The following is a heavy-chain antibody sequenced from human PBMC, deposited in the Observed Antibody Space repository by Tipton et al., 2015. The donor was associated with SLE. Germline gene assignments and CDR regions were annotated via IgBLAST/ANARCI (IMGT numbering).Heavy chain of an antibody. CDR2: IYYSGST. Sequence: TLSLTCTVSGGSISSHYWSWVRQPPGKGLEWIGYIYYSGSTNYNPSLKSRVTISVDTSKNQFSLKLSSVTAADTAVYYCARDRGIAAAGTWGQGTLVTVSS. J-gene: IGHJ5*02. D-gene: IGHD6-13*01. CDR1: GGSISSHY. CDR3: ARDRGIAAAGT. V-gene: IGHV4-59*11.